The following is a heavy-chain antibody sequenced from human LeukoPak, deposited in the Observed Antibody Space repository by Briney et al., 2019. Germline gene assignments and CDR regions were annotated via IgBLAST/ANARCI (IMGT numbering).Heavy chain of an antibody. Sequence: SGGSLRLSCAASGFTSSDYYMSWIRQAPGKGLEWVSYISSSSSYTNYADSVKGRFTISRDNAKNSLYPQMNSLRAEDTAVYYCASLVRPAAPVWGQGTLVAVSS. CDR3: ASLVRPAAPV. CDR2: ISSSSSYT. CDR1: GFTSSDYY. J-gene: IGHJ4*02. D-gene: IGHD2-2*01. V-gene: IGHV3-11*06.